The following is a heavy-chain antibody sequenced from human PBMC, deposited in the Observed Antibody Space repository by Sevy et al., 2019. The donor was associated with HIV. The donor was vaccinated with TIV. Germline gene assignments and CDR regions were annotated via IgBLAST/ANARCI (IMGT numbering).Heavy chain of an antibody. CDR3: ARFLVGQYST. D-gene: IGHD6-6*01. J-gene: IGHJ5*02. CDR1: GFTFEDYG. V-gene: IGHV3-7*01. CDR2: IKQDGSEK. Sequence: GGSLRLSCAASGFTFEDYGMSWVRQAPGKGLEWVANIKQDGSEKYYVDSVKGRFTISRDNAKNSLYLQMNSLRAEDTAVYYCARFLVGQYSTWGQGTLVTVSS.